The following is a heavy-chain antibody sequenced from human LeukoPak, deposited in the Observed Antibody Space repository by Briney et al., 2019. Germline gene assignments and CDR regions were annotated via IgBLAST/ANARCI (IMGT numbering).Heavy chain of an antibody. Sequence: AGGSLRLSCVVSGFTFSSYEMNWVRQAPGKGLEWVSVIYSGGSTYHADSVKGRFTISRHNSKNTLYLQMNSLRAEDTAVYYCARNQLYYYGMDVWGQGTTVTVSS. CDR2: IYSGGST. V-gene: IGHV3-53*04. J-gene: IGHJ6*02. D-gene: IGHD1-1*01. CDR1: GFTFSSYE. CDR3: ARNQLYYYGMDV.